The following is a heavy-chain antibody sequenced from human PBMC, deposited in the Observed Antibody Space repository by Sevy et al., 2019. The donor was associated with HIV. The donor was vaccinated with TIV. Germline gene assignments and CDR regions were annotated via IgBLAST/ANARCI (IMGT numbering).Heavy chain of an antibody. CDR1: GFTFRTSG. J-gene: IGHJ4*02. CDR2: ISYDEAHK. CDR3: AKDYSAGITMVRGAYRARGDYFDY. V-gene: IGHV3-30*18. D-gene: IGHD3-10*01. Sequence: GGSLLSCVTSGFTFRTSGMHWVRQSPGKGLEWVAVISYDEAHKNYADSVKGRFSISKDNSKNTLYLQMSSLRTEDTAVYYCAKDYSAGITMVRGAYRARGDYFDYWGQGTQVTVSS.